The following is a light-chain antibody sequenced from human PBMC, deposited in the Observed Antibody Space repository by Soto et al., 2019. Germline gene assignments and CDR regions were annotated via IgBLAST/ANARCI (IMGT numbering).Light chain of an antibody. CDR2: GVS. CDR3: QQRYNWLT. V-gene: IGKV3-11*01. Sequence: IVLTQSPATLSLSPGERATLSCRARQTVSSYLSWYQHKPGQAPRLLIYGVSTRATGIPARFSGSGSGTDFTLTISSLEPEDSAVYYCQQRYNWLTFGGGTKVEIK. CDR1: QTVSSY. J-gene: IGKJ4*01.